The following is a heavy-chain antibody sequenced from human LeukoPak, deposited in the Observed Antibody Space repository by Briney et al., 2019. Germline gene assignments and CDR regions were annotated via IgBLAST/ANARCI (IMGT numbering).Heavy chain of an antibody. CDR1: GFTFSDYY. CDR3: ARPLSYGDHVGPDY. D-gene: IGHD4-17*01. J-gene: IGHJ4*02. V-gene: IGHV3-11*03. Sequence: PGGSLRLSCAASGFTFSDYYMSWIRQAPGKGLEWVSYISSSSYTNYADSVKGRFTISRDNAKNSLYLQMNSLRAEDTAVYYCARPLSYGDHVGPDYWGQGTLVTVSS. CDR2: ISSSSYT.